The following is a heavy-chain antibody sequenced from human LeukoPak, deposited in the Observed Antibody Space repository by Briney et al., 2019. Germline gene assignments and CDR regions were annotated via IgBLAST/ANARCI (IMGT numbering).Heavy chain of an antibody. CDR2: IYYSGST. CDR3: ARTPYDFWSGYWRTQFDY. CDR1: VGSISSSSSY. D-gene: IGHD3-3*01. Sequence: PSETLSLTCTVSVGSISSSSSYCGWVRQPPGEGLEWIGSIYYSGSTYYNPSLKSRVPISVDTTKNQFSLKLSSVTAADTAVYYCARTPYDFWSGYWRTQFDYWGKGTLVTVSS. J-gene: IGHJ4*02. V-gene: IGHV4-39*01.